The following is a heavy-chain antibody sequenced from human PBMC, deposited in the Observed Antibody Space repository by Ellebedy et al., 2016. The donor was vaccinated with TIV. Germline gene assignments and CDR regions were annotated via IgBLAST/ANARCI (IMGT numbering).Heavy chain of an antibody. CDR3: AERLGGYSYD. J-gene: IGHJ4*02. Sequence: PGGSLRLSCAASGFSFASYDMSWVRQAPGKGLEWVSSISGSGAGTYYADSVKGRFTISRDNSKNTLFLQMNSLSAEDTAVYYCAERLGGYSYDWGQGTLVTVSS. D-gene: IGHD5-18*01. CDR1: GFSFASYD. V-gene: IGHV3-23*01. CDR2: ISGSGAGT.